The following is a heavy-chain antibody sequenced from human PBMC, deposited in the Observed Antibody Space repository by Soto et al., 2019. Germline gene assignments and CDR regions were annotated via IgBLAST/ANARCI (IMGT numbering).Heavy chain of an antibody. CDR1: GGTFSSYA. Sequence: SVKVSCKASGGTFSSYAISWVRQAPGQGLEWMGGIIPIFGTANYAQKFQGRVTITADESTSTAYMELSSLRSEDTAVYYCAREIVVVPAAIRWFDPWGQGTLVTVSS. V-gene: IGHV1-69*13. D-gene: IGHD2-2*01. CDR3: AREIVVVPAAIRWFDP. CDR2: IIPIFGTA. J-gene: IGHJ5*02.